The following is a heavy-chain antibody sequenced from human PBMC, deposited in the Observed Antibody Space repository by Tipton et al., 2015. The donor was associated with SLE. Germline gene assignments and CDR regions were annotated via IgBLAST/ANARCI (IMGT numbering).Heavy chain of an antibody. CDR1: GGPFSGYY. V-gene: IGHV4-34*01. CDR2: INHSGTT. J-gene: IGHJ4*02. D-gene: IGHD6-13*01. Sequence: TLSLTCAVYGGPFSGYYWTWIRQPPGKGLEWIGEINHSGTTNYNPSLKSRVTISIDTSMNQFSLKLNSVTAADTAVYYCARVGSWFPVDYWGQGALVTVSS. CDR3: ARVGSWFPVDY.